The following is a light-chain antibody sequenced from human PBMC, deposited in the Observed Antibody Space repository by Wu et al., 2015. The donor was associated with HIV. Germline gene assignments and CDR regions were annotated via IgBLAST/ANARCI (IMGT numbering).Light chain of an antibody. J-gene: IGKJ1*01. CDR3: QQYNNWPPWT. V-gene: IGKV3-20*01. CDR2: GAF. CDR1: QSVSSGY. Sequence: EIVLTQSPGTLYLSPGERATLSCRASQSVSSGYLAWYQRKPGQAPRLLVYGAFNRATGIPDRFSGSGSGTEFTLTISSLQSEDFAVYYCQQYNNWPPWTFGQGTKVEIK.